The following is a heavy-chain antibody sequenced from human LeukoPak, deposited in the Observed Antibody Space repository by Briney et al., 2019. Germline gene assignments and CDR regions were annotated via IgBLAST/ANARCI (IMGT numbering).Heavy chain of an antibody. CDR2: ISGSGGNT. Sequence: GGSLRLSCAASRFIFSNHAVSWVRQPPGKGPEWVSSISGSGGNTYYAHSVRGRFTISRDNSKKTLYLQMNSLRVDDTAVYYCAKDLDYYGSGSPDYWGQGTLVTVSS. D-gene: IGHD3-10*01. CDR1: RFIFSNHA. V-gene: IGHV3-23*01. CDR3: AKDLDYYGSGSPDY. J-gene: IGHJ4*02.